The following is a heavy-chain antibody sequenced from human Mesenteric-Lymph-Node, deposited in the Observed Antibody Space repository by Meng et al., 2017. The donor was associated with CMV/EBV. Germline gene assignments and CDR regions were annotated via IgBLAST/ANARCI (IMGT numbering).Heavy chain of an antibody. CDR2: VSPYSGSS. D-gene: IGHD3-10*01. CDR3: ARRASGGNWFDS. CDR1: GYTFSGFY. V-gene: IGHV1-2*02. J-gene: IGHJ5*01. Sequence: GYTFSGFYIHWVRQAPGQGLEWMGWVSPYSGSSNDAQNFQGRVTMTRDTSITTAYMELSSLKSDDTAVYYCARRASGGNWFDSWGQGTLVTVSS.